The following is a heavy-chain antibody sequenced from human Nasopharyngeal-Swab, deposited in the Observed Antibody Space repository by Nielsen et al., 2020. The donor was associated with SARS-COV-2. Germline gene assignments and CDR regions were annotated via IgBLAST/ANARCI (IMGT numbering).Heavy chain of an antibody. V-gene: IGHV3-9*01. CDR3: AKEALPSSYYYYYMDV. CDR1: GFTFSSYG. D-gene: IGHD2-2*01. J-gene: IGHJ6*03. CDR2: ISWNSGSI. Sequence: LRLSCAASGFTFSSYGMHWVRQAPGKGLEWVSGISWNSGSIGYADSVKGRFTISRDNAKNSLYLQMNSLRAEDTALYYCAKEALPSSYYYYYMDVWGKGTTVTVSS.